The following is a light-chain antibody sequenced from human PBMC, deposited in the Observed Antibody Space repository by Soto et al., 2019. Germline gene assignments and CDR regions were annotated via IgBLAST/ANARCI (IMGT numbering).Light chain of an antibody. J-gene: IGLJ3*02. CDR3: CSYAGNYTWV. CDR1: SSDVGGYDY. Sequence: QSALTQPRSVSGSPGQSVAISCTGTSSDVGGYDYVSWYQQDPGKAPKLMIYDVTKRPSGVPDRFSGSKSGNTASLTISGLQAEDEADYYCCSYAGNYTWVFGGGTKVTV. CDR2: DVT. V-gene: IGLV2-11*01.